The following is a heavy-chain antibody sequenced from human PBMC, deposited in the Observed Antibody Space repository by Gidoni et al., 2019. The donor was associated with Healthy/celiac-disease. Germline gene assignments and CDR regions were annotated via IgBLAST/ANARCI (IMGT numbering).Heavy chain of an antibody. CDR2: IYYSGST. CDR1: GGSISICSYY. Sequence: QVQLQESGPGLVKPSQTLSLTCTVSGGSISICSYYWRWIRQHPGKFLEWTGYIYYSGSTYYNPSLKSRVTISVDTSKNQFSLKLSSVTAADTAVYYCARVPGPDWGQVTLVTVSS. J-gene: IGHJ4*02. V-gene: IGHV4-31*03. CDR3: ARVPGPD.